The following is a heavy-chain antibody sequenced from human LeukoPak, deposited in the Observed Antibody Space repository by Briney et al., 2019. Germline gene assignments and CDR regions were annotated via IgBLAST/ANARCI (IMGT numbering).Heavy chain of an antibody. D-gene: IGHD2-21*01. CDR2: INSDGSGT. V-gene: IGHV3-74*01. Sequence: GGSLRLSCAASGFTFSTYWMHWVRQAPGKGLVWVSRINSDGSGTGFADSLNGRFTISRDNAKNILYLQMNSLRAEDTAVYYCVREFYSALWDWVQGTLVTVSS. CDR1: GFTFSTYW. CDR3: VREFYSALWD. J-gene: IGHJ4*02.